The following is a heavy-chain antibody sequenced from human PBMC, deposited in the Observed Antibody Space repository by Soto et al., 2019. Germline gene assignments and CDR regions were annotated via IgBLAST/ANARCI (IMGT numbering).Heavy chain of an antibody. CDR2: ISSSSSYI. D-gene: IGHD6-19*01. Sequence: GGSLRLSCAASGFTFSSYSMNWFRQAPGKGLEWVSSISSSSSYIYYADSVKGRFTISRDNAKNSLYLQMNSLRAEDTAVYYCARLAVAGRLYYYYGMDVWGQGTTVTVSS. CDR3: ARLAVAGRLYYYYGMDV. J-gene: IGHJ6*02. V-gene: IGHV3-21*01. CDR1: GFTFSSYS.